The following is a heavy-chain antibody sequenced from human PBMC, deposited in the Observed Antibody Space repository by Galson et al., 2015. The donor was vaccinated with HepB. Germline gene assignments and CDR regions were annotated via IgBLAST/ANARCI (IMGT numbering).Heavy chain of an antibody. D-gene: IGHD4-11*01. Sequence: SLRLSCAASGLTVSSNYMSWVRQAPGKGLEWVSVIHRGGSTYYADSVKGRFTISRDYSKNTLYLQMNSLRAEDTAVYYCATYYSNDYWGQGTPVTVSS. CDR3: ATYYSNDY. J-gene: IGHJ4*02. V-gene: IGHV3-53*01. CDR1: GLTVSSNY. CDR2: IHRGGST.